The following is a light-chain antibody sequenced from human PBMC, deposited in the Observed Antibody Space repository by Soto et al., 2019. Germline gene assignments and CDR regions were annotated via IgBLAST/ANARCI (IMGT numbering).Light chain of an antibody. V-gene: IGKV1-5*01. CDR2: DAS. CDR3: QRYNSY. CDR1: QSINNW. Sequence: DIQMTQSPSTLSASVGDRVTITCRASQSINNWLAWYQQKPGKAPKLLIYDASSLKSGVPSRFSGSGSGTAFTLTISRRQPDDFATYYCQRYNSYFGQGTKVQI. J-gene: IGKJ2*01.